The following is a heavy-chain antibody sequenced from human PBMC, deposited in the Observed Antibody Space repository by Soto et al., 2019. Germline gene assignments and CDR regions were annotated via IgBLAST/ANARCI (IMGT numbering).Heavy chain of an antibody. D-gene: IGHD3-10*02. J-gene: IGHJ6*02. CDR3: ARAMLRVDYYYGMDV. CDR1: GFTFSSYW. V-gene: IGHV3-74*01. Sequence: GGSLRHSCAASGFTFSSYWMHWVRQAPGKGLVWVSRINSDGSSTSYADSVKGRFTISRDNAKNTLYLQMNSLRAEDTAVYYCARAMLRVDYYYGMDVWGQGTTVTVSS. CDR2: INSDGSST.